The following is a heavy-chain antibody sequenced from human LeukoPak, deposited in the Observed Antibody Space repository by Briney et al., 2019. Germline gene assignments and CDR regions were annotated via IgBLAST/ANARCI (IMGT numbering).Heavy chain of an antibody. D-gene: IGHD4-17*01. CDR3: AKSDPYGDYLIEI. J-gene: IGHJ4*02. V-gene: IGHV3-48*03. CDR1: GFTFSGYA. Sequence: QTGGSLRLSCAASGFTFSGYAMNWVRQAPGKGLEWLSHISSTGGTIYYADSVKGRLTVSRDNAKNSLYLQMNSLRAEDTAVYYCAKSDPYGDYLIEIWGQGALVTVSS. CDR2: ISSTGGTI.